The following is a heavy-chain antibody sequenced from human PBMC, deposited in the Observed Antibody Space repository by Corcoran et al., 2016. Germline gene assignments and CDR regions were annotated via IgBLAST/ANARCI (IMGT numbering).Heavy chain of an antibody. Sequence: QVQLVESGGGVVQPGRSLRLSCAASGFTFSSYGMHWVRQAPGKGLEWVAVISYDGSNKYYADSVKGRFTISRDNSKNTLYLQMNSLRAEDTAVYYSAKDGDYGDQRPGNYYDGMDVWGQGTTVTVSS. J-gene: IGHJ6*02. CDR2: ISYDGSNK. CDR3: AKDGDYGDQRPGNYYDGMDV. CDR1: GFTFSSYG. V-gene: IGHV3-30*18. D-gene: IGHD4-17*01.